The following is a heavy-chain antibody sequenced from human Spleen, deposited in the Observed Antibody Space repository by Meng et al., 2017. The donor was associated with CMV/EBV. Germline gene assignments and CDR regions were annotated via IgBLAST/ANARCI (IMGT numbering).Heavy chain of an antibody. Sequence: GGSLRLSCAASGFTFNSYAMSWVRQAPGKGLEWVAFIRYDGSNKYYADSVKGRFTISRDNSKNTLYLQMNSLRAEDTAVYYCAKGASSGYSDAFDIWGQGTMVTVSS. J-gene: IGHJ3*02. CDR2: IRYDGSNK. CDR1: GFTFNSYA. V-gene: IGHV3-30*02. CDR3: AKGASSGYSDAFDI. D-gene: IGHD3-22*01.